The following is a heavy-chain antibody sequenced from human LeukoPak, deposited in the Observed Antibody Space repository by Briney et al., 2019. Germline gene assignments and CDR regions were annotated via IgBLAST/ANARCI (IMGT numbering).Heavy chain of an antibody. J-gene: IGHJ6*03. V-gene: IGHV3-66*02. CDR2: IYSGGST. CDR3: ARIISIYYMDV. CDR1: GFTVSSNY. Sequence: GGSLRLSCAASGFTVSSNYMSWVRQAPGKGLEWVSVIYSGGSTYYADSVKGRFTISRDNSKNTLYLQMNSLRAEDTAVYYCARIISIYYMDVWGKGTTVTVSS. D-gene: IGHD3-10*01.